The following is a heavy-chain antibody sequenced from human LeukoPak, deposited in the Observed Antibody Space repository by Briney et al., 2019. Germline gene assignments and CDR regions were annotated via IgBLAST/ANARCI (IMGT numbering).Heavy chain of an antibody. V-gene: IGHV3-48*01. D-gene: IGHD2-2*02. Sequence: PGGSLRLSCAASRFTFSNYNMHWVRQAPGKGLEWISYITGSSSTVYYADSVKGRFTISRDNAKNSLYLQMSSLRAEDTAVYYCAREPTNTNSWYTTCDYWGQGTLVTVSS. CDR3: AREPTNTNSWYTTCDY. CDR1: RFTFSNYN. CDR2: ITGSSSTV. J-gene: IGHJ4*02.